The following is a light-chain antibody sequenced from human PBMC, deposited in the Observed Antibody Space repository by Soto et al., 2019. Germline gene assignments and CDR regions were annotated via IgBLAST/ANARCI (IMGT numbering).Light chain of an antibody. CDR2: GAS. V-gene: IGKV3-15*01. Sequence: EIVMTQSPATLSVSPGERATLSCRASQSVSSNLAWYQQKPGQAPRLLIYGASTRATGIPARFSGSGSGTEFTLTISSLQSEDFAVYYCQQYNNWPFPSWTLGHGTKVEIK. CDR3: QQYNNWPFPSWT. CDR1: QSVSSN. J-gene: IGKJ1*01.